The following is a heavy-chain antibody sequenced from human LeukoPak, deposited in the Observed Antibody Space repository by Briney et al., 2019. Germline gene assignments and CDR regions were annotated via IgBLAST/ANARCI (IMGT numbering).Heavy chain of an antibody. CDR1: GFTFSSYS. V-gene: IGHV3-21*01. Sequence: GGSLRLSCAASGFTFSSYSMTWVRQAPVKGLEWVSSISSSSSYIYYADSVKGRFTISRDNAKNSLYLQMNSLRAEDTAVYYCAREPEDAFDIWGQGTMVTVSS. CDR2: ISSSSSYI. J-gene: IGHJ3*02. CDR3: AREPEDAFDI.